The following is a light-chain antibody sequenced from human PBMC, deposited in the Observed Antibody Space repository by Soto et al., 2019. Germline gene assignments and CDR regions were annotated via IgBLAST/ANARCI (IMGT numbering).Light chain of an antibody. CDR1: KSNIGNNY. Sequence: QAVLTQPPSVSAAPGQKVTISCSGSKSNIGNNYVSWYQQLPGTAPKLVIYDNINQPSGIPDRFSGSKSGTSATLGITGLQTGDDADYYCGTWDSSLSVVVFGTGTKLTVL. CDR2: DNI. J-gene: IGLJ1*01. V-gene: IGLV1-51*01. CDR3: GTWDSSLSVVV.